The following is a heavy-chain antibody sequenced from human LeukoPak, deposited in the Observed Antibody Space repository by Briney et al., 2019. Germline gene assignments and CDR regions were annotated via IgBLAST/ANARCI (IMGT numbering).Heavy chain of an antibody. D-gene: IGHD1-26*01. V-gene: IGHV3-43*02. Sequence: RGSLRLSCAASGFTFDDYAMHWVRQAPGKGLEWVSLIREDGRTKYYVDSVKGRFAISRDNSKKSLYLQINGLGTEDTALYYCAKPRRSGTEYADFDRWGRGTLVTVSS. CDR1: GFTFDDYA. CDR2: IREDGRTK. CDR3: AKPRRSGTEYADFDR. J-gene: IGHJ4*02.